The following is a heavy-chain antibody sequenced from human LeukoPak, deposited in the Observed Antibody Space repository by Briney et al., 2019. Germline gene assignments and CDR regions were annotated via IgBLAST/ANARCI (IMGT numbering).Heavy chain of an antibody. V-gene: IGHV4-39*01. CDR2: IYYSGST. CDR3: ARDIPYGLSYFDY. D-gene: IGHD5-12*01. J-gene: IGHJ4*02. CDR1: GGSISSSSYH. Sequence: SETLSLTCTVSGGSISSSSYHWGWIRQPPGKGLEWIGSIYYSGSTYYNPSLKSRVAISVDTSKNQFSLKVSSVTAADTAVYYCARDIPYGLSYFDYWGQGTLVTVSS.